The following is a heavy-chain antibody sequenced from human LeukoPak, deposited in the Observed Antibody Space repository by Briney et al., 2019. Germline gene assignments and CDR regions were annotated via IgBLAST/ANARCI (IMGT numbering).Heavy chain of an antibody. D-gene: IGHD5-18*01. CDR2: ISSSGGST. CDR3: AKEDTDMVLSLDY. V-gene: IGHV3-23*01. J-gene: IGHJ4*02. CDR1: GFTFSSSA. Sequence: PGGSLRLSCAASGFTFSSSAMSWVRQAPGKGLEWVSAISSSGGSTYYADSVRGRFTISRDNSKSTLYLQMNSLRAEDTAVYYCAKEDTDMVLSLDYWGQGTLVTVSS.